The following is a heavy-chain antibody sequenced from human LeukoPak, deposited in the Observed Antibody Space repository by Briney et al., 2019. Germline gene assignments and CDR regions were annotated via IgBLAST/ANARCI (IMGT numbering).Heavy chain of an antibody. CDR1: GDSISSGTYS. V-gene: IGHV4-30-2*01. D-gene: IGHD6-13*01. CDR3: ARHSSSSWYGDAFDI. CDR2: ISHSGST. J-gene: IGHJ3*02. Sequence: SLTLSLTCAVSGDSISSGTYSWTWIRQPPGKGLEWIGFISHSGSTYYNPSLKSRVTISVDTSKNQFSLKLSSVTAADTAVYYCARHSSSSWYGDAFDIWGQGTMVTVSS.